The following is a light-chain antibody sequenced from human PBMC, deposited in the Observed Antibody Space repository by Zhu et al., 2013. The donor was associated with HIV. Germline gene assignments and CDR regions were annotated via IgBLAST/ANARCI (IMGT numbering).Light chain of an antibody. CDR3: CSYAGTSTYV. CDR1: SSDVGSYNR. Sequence: QAALTQPASVSGSPGQSITISCAGTSSDVGSYNRVSWYQQYPGQAPRLIIFEDTKRPSGISNRFSGSKSGNMASLTISGLQSEDEADYHCCSYAGTSTYVFGTGTKVTVL. V-gene: IGLV2-23*01. J-gene: IGLJ1*01. CDR2: EDT.